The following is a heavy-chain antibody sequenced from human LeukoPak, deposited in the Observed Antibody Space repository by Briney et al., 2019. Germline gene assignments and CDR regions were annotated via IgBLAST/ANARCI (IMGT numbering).Heavy chain of an antibody. D-gene: IGHD5-18*01. Sequence: SETLSLTCTVSGGSISSYYWSWIRQPPGKGLEWIGYIYTSGSTNYNPSLKSRVTISVDTSKNQFSLKLSSVTAADTAMYYCARDAGAVGYGYYYGMDVWGQGTTVTVSS. CDR2: IYTSGST. CDR1: GGSISSYY. J-gene: IGHJ6*02. CDR3: ARDAGAVGYGYYYGMDV. V-gene: IGHV4-4*09.